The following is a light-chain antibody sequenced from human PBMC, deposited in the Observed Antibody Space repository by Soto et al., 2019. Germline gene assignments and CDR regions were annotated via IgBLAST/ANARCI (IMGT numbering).Light chain of an antibody. CDR3: QVWDSSNVI. CDR1: NIGGKH. CDR2: RDT. J-gene: IGLJ2*01. Sequence: SYELTQPLSVSVALGQTARITCGADNIGGKHVHWYQQKPGQAPVLVIHRDTKRPSGIPERFSGSNSGNPATLIIGTAQAGDEADYYCQVWDSSNVIFGGGTKVTVL. V-gene: IGLV3-9*01.